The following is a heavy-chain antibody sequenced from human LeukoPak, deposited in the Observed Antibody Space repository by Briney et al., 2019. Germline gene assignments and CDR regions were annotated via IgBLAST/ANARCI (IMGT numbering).Heavy chain of an antibody. CDR3: ARDLGSGDHGLLV. V-gene: IGHV3-48*01. D-gene: IGHD2-21*02. CDR2: ISRTGTTI. J-gene: IGHJ4*02. Sequence: GGPLRLSCAVSGFTFNAYNIKWGRQAPGKGLEWISYISRTGTTIYYADSVKGRFTISRDNAKNSLYLQMNSLRSEDTGLYFCARDLGSGDHGLLVWGQGTLLTVSS. CDR1: GFTFNAYN.